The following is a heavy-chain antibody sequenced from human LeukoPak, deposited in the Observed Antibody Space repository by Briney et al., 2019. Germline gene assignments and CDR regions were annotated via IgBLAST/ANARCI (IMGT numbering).Heavy chain of an antibody. CDR3: AKGGSIVVVPAAEH. CDR2: ISGSGDST. V-gene: IGHV3-23*01. J-gene: IGHJ1*01. CDR1: GFSFSNYA. D-gene: IGHD2-2*01. Sequence: AGGSLRLSCAASGFSFSNYAMTWVRQAPGKGLEWVSAISGSGDSTYYADSVKGRFTISRDNSKNTLYLQMISLRAEDTAVYYCAKGGSIVVVPAAEHWGPGTLVTVSS.